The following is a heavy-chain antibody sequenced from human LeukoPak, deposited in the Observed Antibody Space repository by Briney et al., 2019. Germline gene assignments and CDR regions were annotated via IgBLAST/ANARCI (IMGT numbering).Heavy chain of an antibody. J-gene: IGHJ3*02. V-gene: IGHV5-51*01. D-gene: IGHD6-6*01. CDR1: GYTFTNYW. CDR3: ARQKPAIAARDAFDI. Sequence: GESLKISCKGSGYTFTNYWIGWVRQMPGKGLEWMGIIYPGDSDTRYSPSFQGQVTISADKSISTAYLQWSSLKASDTAMYYCARQKPAIAARDAFDIWGQGTMVTVSS. CDR2: IYPGDSDT.